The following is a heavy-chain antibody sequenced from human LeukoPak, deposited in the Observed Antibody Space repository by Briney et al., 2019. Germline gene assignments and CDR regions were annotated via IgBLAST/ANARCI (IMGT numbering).Heavy chain of an antibody. CDR1: GVTFSSYS. J-gene: IGHJ6*03. CDR3: AREDIVVVVAAITSLRSYYMDV. CDR2: ISSSSSYI. Sequence: GGSLRLSCAASGVTFSSYSMNWVRQPQGKGMEWVSSISSSSSYIYYADSVKGRFTISRADAKKSLYLQMNSLRAEDTAVYYCAREDIVVVVAAITSLRSYYMDVWGKGTTVTVSS. V-gene: IGHV3-21*01. D-gene: IGHD2-15*01.